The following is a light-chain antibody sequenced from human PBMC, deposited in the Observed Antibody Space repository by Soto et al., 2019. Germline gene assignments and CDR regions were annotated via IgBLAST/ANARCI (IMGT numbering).Light chain of an antibody. V-gene: IGKV1-27*01. CDR3: QKYNSAPWGT. CDR1: QGISNY. J-gene: IGKJ1*01. CDR2: AAS. Sequence: DIQMTQSPSSLSASVGDRVTITCRASQGISNYLAWYQQKPGKVPKLLIYAASTLQSGVPSRFGGSGSGTDFTLTISSLQPEDVATYYCQKYNSAPWGTFGQGTKVEIK.